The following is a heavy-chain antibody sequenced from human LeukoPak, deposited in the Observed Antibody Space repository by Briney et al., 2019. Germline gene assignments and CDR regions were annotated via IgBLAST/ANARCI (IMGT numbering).Heavy chain of an antibody. J-gene: IGHJ6*03. D-gene: IGHD3-3*01. CDR3: AREAYDDFWSGSWRYYYYMDV. CDR1: GFTFSDSY. CDR2: IKQDGSEK. V-gene: IGHV3-7*01. Sequence: LAGGSLRLSCAASGFTFSDSYMTWIRQAPGKGLEWVANIKQDGSEKYYVDSAKGRFIISRDNAKNSLYLQMNSLRAEDTAVYYCAREAYDDFWSGSWRYYYYMDVWGKGTTVTVSS.